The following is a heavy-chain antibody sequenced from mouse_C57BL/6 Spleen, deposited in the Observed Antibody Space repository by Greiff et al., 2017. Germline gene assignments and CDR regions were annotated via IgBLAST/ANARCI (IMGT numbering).Heavy chain of an antibody. CDR3: ARKEDSSGSAWFAY. CDR2: ISSGGSYP. Sequence: EVKLMESGGDLVKPGGSLKLSCAASGFTFSSYGMSWVRQTPDKRLGWVATISSGGSYPYYPDSVKGRFTISRDNAKNTLYLQMSSLKSEDTAMYYCARKEDSSGSAWFAYGGQGSLVTVSA. J-gene: IGHJ3*01. D-gene: IGHD3-2*02. V-gene: IGHV5-6*01. CDR1: GFTFSSYG.